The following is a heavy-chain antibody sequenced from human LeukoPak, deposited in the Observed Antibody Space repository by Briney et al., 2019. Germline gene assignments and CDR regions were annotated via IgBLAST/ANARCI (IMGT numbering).Heavy chain of an antibody. CDR3: ARGRVQLNMVRGVIVHYYMDV. D-gene: IGHD3-10*01. CDR1: GYTFTGYY. V-gene: IGHV1-2*06. CDR2: INPNSGGT. J-gene: IGHJ6*03. Sequence: ASVKVSCKASGYTFTGYYMHWVRQAPGQGLEWMGRINPNSGGTNYAQKFQGRVTMTRDTSISTAYMELSRLRSDDTAVYYCARGRVQLNMVRGVIVHYYMDVWGRGTTVTVSS.